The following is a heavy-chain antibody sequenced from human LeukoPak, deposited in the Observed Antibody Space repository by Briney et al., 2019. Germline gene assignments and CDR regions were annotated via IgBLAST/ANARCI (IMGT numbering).Heavy chain of an antibody. CDR3: AKDLYGDYGYGMDV. Sequence: GGSLRLSCAASGFTFNSYAMTWVRQAPGQGLEWVSAISGSGGSTYYADSVKGRFTISRDNSKNTLYLQINSLRAEDTAVYYCAKDLYGDYGYGMDVWGQGTTVTVSS. D-gene: IGHD4-17*01. CDR1: GFTFNSYA. CDR2: ISGSGGST. V-gene: IGHV3-23*01. J-gene: IGHJ6*02.